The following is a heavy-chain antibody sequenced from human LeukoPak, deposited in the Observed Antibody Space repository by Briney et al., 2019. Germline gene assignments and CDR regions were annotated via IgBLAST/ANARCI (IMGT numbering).Heavy chain of an antibody. V-gene: IGHV4-39*01. CDR1: GGSINSNNYY. D-gene: IGHD3-3*01. Sequence: SETLSLTCTVSGGSINSNNYYWGWIRQPPGKGLEWIGSIYSSGSAYYNPPLKSRVTISVDTSKNQFSLRLSSVTAADTAVYYCQSRYLEWLLEYWGQGTLVTVSS. CDR3: QSRYLEWLLEY. CDR2: IYSSGSA. J-gene: IGHJ4*02.